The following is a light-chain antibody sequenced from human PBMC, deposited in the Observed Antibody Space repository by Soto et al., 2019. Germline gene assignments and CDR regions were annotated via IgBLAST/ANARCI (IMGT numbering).Light chain of an antibody. CDR3: QQYYSTLTWT. CDR2: WAC. CDR1: QSVLYSSNNKNY. J-gene: IGKJ1*01. V-gene: IGKV4-1*01. Sequence: DIVMTQSPDSLAVSLGERATINCKSSQSVLYSSNNKNYLAWYQQKPGQPPKLLIYWACTRESVVPDRFSGSGSGTDFTLTISSLQAGDVAVYYCQQYYSTLTWTFGQGTKVEIK.